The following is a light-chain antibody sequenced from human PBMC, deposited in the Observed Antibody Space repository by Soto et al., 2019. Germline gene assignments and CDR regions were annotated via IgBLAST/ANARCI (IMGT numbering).Light chain of an antibody. Sequence: QSALTQPASVSGSPGQSITISCTGTSSEVGGYNYVSWYQHHPGKAPKLMIYDVSNRPSGVSYRFSGSKSGNTASLTISGLQAEDDADYYCSSYTSSSTLYVFGTGTKLTVL. CDR3: SSYTSSSTLYV. CDR2: DVS. V-gene: IGLV2-14*03. J-gene: IGLJ1*01. CDR1: SSEVGGYNY.